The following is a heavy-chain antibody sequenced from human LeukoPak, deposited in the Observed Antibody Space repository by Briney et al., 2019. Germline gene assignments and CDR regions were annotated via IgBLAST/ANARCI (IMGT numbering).Heavy chain of an antibody. CDR1: GFTFIDHY. Sequence: GGSLRLSCAASGFTFIDHYMDWVRQAPGKGLEWIGRIRNKANSYTTEYAASVKGRFTVLRDDSKNSLFLQMNSLESEDTAVYYCARRNSVTQGLDNWGQGTLVTVSS. CDR3: ARRNSVTQGLDN. CDR2: IRNKANSYTT. D-gene: IGHD5/OR15-5a*01. V-gene: IGHV3-72*01. J-gene: IGHJ4*02.